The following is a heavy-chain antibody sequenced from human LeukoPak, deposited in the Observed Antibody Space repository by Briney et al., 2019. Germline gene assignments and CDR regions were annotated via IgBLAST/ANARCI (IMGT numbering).Heavy chain of an antibody. Sequence: VASVKVSCKASGYTFTSYYMHWVRQAPGQGLEWMGRINPNSGGTNYAQKFQGRVTMTRDTSISTAYMELSRLRSDDTAVNYCATLHRDYYDSSGFWGQGTLVTVSS. CDR1: GYTFTSYY. CDR2: INPNSGGT. CDR3: ATLHRDYYDSSGF. V-gene: IGHV1-2*06. D-gene: IGHD3-22*01. J-gene: IGHJ4*02.